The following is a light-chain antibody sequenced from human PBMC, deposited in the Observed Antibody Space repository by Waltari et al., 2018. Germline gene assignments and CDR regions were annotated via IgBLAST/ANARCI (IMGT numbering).Light chain of an antibody. Sequence: SYELAHPPSVSVAPGKTASFTCGGNNIGTNSVHRYQQKPAQAPALVIYEDTDRPSGIPERFSGSNAGNTATLTISRVEAGDEADYYCQVWDSSTDHWVFGGGTKLTVL. CDR2: EDT. CDR1: NIGTNS. V-gene: IGLV3-21*04. CDR3: QVWDSSTDHWV. J-gene: IGLJ3*02.